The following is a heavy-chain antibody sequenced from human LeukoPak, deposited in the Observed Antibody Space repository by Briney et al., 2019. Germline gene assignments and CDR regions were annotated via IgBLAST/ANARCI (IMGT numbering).Heavy chain of an antibody. V-gene: IGHV3-30*18. Sequence: GRSLRLSCAASGFTFNSYGMHWVRQAPGKGLEWVAVISYDGSNKYYADSVKGRFTISRDNSKNTLYLQMNSLRAEDTAVYYCAKDSGSSPTPGDYWGQGTLVTVSS. CDR3: AKDSGSSPTPGDY. J-gene: IGHJ4*02. CDR1: GFTFNSYG. CDR2: ISYDGSNK. D-gene: IGHD6-13*01.